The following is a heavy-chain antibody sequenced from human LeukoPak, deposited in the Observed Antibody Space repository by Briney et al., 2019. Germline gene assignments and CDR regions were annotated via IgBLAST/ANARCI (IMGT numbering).Heavy chain of an antibody. J-gene: IGHJ4*02. V-gene: IGHV3-30*18. D-gene: IGHD3-10*01. CDR3: AKDGYYYGSGSYFDY. Sequence: PGGSLRLSCAASGFIFSSYGMHWVRQAPGKGLQWVAVIGYDGNKKYYADSVKGRFTISRDNSKNTLYLQMNSLRAEDTAVYYCAKDGYYYGSGSYFDYWGQGTLVTVSS. CDR1: GFIFSSYG. CDR2: IGYDGNKK.